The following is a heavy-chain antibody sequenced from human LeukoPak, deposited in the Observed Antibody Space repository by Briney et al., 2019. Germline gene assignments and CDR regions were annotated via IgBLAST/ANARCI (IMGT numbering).Heavy chain of an antibody. CDR2: IYYSGST. CDR3: ARGPTYYYDSSGEGVAFDT. D-gene: IGHD3-22*01. V-gene: IGHV4-30-4*01. CDR1: GGSISSGDYY. Sequence: PSQTLSLTCTVSGGSISSGDYYWSWIRQPPGKGLEWIGYIYYSGSTYYNPSLKSRVTISVDTSKNQFSLKLSSVTAADTAVYYCARGPTYYYDSSGEGVAFDTWGQGTMVTVS. J-gene: IGHJ3*02.